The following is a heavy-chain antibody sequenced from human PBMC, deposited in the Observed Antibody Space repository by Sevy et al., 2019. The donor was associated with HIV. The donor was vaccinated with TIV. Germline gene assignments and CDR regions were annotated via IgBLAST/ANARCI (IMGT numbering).Heavy chain of an antibody. J-gene: IGHJ5*02. Sequence: SETLSLTCSVSYGPISAYYWNWIRQSPGKGLEWIGYIHYSGSTNYNPSFKSRVTMSLDTSKNQFSLQLNSVTAADTALYYCARDPPVRSGDDSLNWFDPWGRGTLVTVSS. CDR1: YGPISAYY. D-gene: IGHD5-12*01. CDR2: IHYSGST. V-gene: IGHV4-59*01. CDR3: ARDPPVRSGDDSLNWFDP.